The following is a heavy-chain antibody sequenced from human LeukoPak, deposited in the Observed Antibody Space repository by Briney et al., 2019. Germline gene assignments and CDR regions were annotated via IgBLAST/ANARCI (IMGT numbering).Heavy chain of an antibody. CDR2: IIPILGIA. J-gene: IGHJ4*02. D-gene: IGHD3-3*01. Sequence: SVKVSCKASGGTFSSYAISWVRQAPGQGLEWMGRIIPILGIANYAQKFQGRVTITADKSTSTAYMELSSLRSEDTAVYYCARGLTQKFTIFGVVTQNYFDYWGQGTLVTVSS. V-gene: IGHV1-69*04. CDR3: ARGLTQKFTIFGVVTQNYFDY. CDR1: GGTFSSYA.